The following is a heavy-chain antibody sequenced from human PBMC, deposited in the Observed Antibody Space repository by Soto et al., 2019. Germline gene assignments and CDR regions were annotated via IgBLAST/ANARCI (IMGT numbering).Heavy chain of an antibody. J-gene: IGHJ4*02. V-gene: IGHV4-59*08. CDR3: ASHGSTVETEGAFDY. CDR2: ISYFGNT. D-gene: IGHD1-26*01. Sequence: QVQLQEPGPGLVKPSETRSLTCTVSGDSISPSSWSWVRQPPGEGLQWIGYISYFGNTNYNPSLKSRGAISLDTSKTQFSLQLYSVTPTDTAMYFCASHGSTVETEGAFDYWGQGTRVTVSP. CDR1: GDSISPSS.